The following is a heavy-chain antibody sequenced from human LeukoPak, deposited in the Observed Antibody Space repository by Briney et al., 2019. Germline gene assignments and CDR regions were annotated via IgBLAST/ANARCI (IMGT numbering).Heavy chain of an antibody. CDR3: ARHSNGFFYDY. J-gene: IGHJ4*02. D-gene: IGHD5-18*01. V-gene: IGHV4-39*01. Sequence: SETLSLTCTVSGGSISSSSYYWGWIRQPPGKGLEWIGSIYYSGSTYYNPSLKSRVTISVDTSKNQFSLKLSSVTAADTAVYYCARHSNGFFYDYWGQGTLVTVSS. CDR2: IYYSGST. CDR1: GGSISSSSYY.